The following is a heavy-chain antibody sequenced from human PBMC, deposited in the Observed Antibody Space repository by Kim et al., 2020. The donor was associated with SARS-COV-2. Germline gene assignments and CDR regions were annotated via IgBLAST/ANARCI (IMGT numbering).Heavy chain of an antibody. V-gene: IGHV3-23*01. CDR3: ARKDYSSSDYYYYGMDV. Sequence: VKDRFTISRNNSKNTLYLQMRSRRAQDTAVYYCARKDYSSSDYYYYGMDVWGQGTTVTVSS. J-gene: IGHJ6*02. D-gene: IGHD6-6*01.